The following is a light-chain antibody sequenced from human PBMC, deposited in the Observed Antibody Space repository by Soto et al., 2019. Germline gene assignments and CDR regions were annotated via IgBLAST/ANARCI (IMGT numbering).Light chain of an antibody. Sequence: QSVLTQPRSVSGSPGQSVTISCTGTSSDVGGYNYVSWYQQHPGKAPKLMIYDVSKRPSGVPDRFSGSKSGNTASLTISGLQAEDEADYYCCSYAGSYVFGTGTKLTLL. CDR2: DVS. CDR1: SSDVGGYNY. CDR3: CSYAGSYV. J-gene: IGLJ1*01. V-gene: IGLV2-11*01.